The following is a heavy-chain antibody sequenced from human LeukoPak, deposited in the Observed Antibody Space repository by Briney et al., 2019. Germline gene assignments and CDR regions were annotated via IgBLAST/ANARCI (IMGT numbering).Heavy chain of an antibody. J-gene: IGHJ5*02. CDR1: VCTFSDYY. Sequence: GGSLRLSCVASVCTFSDYYMSWIRQAPGKGLEWVSYISSSSSYTNYADSVKGRFTISRDNAKNSLYLQMNSQRAEETAEYYSAREPHEGWFDPWGQGTLVTVSS. V-gene: IGHV3-11*06. CDR3: AREPHEGWFDP. CDR2: ISSSSSYT.